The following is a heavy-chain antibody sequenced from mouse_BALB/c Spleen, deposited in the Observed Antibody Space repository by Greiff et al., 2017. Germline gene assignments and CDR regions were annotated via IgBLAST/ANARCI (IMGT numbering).Heavy chain of an antibody. J-gene: IGHJ1*01. CDR3: TRSWYFDV. Sequence: VKLQESGAELVKPGASVKLSCKASGYTFTSYYMYWVKQRPGQGLEWIGEINPSNGGTNFNEKFKSKATLTVDKSSSTAYMQLSSLTSEDSAVYYCTRSWYFDVWGAGTTVTVSS. CDR2: INPSNGGT. CDR1: GYTFTSYY. V-gene: IGHV1S81*02.